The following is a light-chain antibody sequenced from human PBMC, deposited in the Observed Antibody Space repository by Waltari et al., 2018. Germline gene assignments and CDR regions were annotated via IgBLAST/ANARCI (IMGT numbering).Light chain of an antibody. CDR3: SSYTSISTLV. CDR2: DVS. CDR1: SSDVGGSNS. Sequence: QSALTQPASVSGSPGPSITISCTCTSSDVGGSNSLSWFQQHPGRAPKLMIYDVSKRPSGVSNRFSGSKSGNAASLTISGLQAEDEADYYCSSYTSISTLVFGVGTKVTVL. V-gene: IGLV2-14*01. J-gene: IGLJ3*02.